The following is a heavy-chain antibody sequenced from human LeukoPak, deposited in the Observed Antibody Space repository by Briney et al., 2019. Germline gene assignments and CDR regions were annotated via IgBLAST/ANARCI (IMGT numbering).Heavy chain of an antibody. CDR2: IFHRGGT. CDR1: NDSISSGDYY. D-gene: IGHD5-18*01. V-gene: IGHV4-30-4*01. J-gene: IGHJ4*02. Sequence: SETLSLTCTVSNDSISSGDYYWNWIRQPPGKGLEWIGYIFHRGGTSYNPSLKSRVTISVDTSKNQFSLKLSSVTAADTAVYYCASLPVDTAMAYYFDYWGQGTLVTVSS. CDR3: ASLPVDTAMAYYFDY.